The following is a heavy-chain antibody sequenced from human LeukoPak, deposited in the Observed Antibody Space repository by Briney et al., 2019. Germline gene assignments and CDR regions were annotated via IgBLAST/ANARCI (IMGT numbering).Heavy chain of an antibody. V-gene: IGHV1-18*01. CDR3: AREGRLELLNDYYYYGMDV. D-gene: IGHD1-7*01. J-gene: IGHJ6*02. CDR2: ISAYNGNT. CDR1: GYTFTSYG. Sequence: GASVKVSCKASGYTFTSYGISWVRQAPGQELEWMGWISAYNGNTNYAQKLQGRVTMTTDTSTSTAYMELRSLRSDDTAVYYCAREGRLELLNDYYYYGMDVWGQGTTVTVSS.